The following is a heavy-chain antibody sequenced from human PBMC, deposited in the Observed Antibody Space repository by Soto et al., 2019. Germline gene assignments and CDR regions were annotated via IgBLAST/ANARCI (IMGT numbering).Heavy chain of an antibody. D-gene: IGHD6-13*01. J-gene: IGHJ5*02. Sequence: ASVKVSCKASGYSFTNNGISWVRQAPGQGLEWMGWISAYNGNTNYVKKFQGRVTMTTDTSTSTASMELRSLRPDDTAVYYCARVSYSGNWFVHSVAGPNWFDPWGQGTLVTVSS. CDR3: ARVSYSGNWFVHSVAGPNWFDP. CDR1: GYSFTNNG. CDR2: ISAYNGNT. V-gene: IGHV1-18*01.